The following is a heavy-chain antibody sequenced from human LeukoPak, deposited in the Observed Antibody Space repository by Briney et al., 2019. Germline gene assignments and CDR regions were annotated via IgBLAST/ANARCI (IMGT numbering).Heavy chain of an antibody. V-gene: IGHV3-23*01. CDR1: GFTFSSYA. Sequence: GGSLRLSCAASGFTFSSYAMSWVRQAPGKGLEWVSAISGSGGSTYYADSVKGRFTISRDNSKNTLYLQMNSLRAEDTAVYYCAKQLHDFWSGYNAFDIWGQGTMVTVSS. CDR3: AKQLHDFWSGYNAFDI. D-gene: IGHD3-3*01. CDR2: ISGSGGST. J-gene: IGHJ3*02.